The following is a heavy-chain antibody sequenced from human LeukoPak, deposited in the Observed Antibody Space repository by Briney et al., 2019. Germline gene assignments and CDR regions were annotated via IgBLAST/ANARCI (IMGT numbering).Heavy chain of an antibody. V-gene: IGHV3-48*01. Sequence: PGGSLRLSXAASGFTFSSYSMNWVRQAPGKGLEWVSYISSSSSTIYYADSVKGRFTISRDNAKNSLYLQMNSLRAEDTAVYYRARPPITIFGVVTPYFDYWGQGTLVTVSS. CDR2: ISSSSSTI. J-gene: IGHJ4*02. D-gene: IGHD3-3*01. CDR3: ARPPITIFGVVTPYFDY. CDR1: GFTFSSYS.